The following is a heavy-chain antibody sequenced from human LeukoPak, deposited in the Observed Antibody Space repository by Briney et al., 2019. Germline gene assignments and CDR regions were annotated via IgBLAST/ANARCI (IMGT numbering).Heavy chain of an antibody. Sequence: GGSLRFSCAASGFTFISYSMNWVRQARGKGLEWVSSISSSSSYIYYADSVKGRFTISRDNAKNSLYLQMNSLRAEDTAVYYCARYSYYYDSSGYSHYGMDVWGQGTTVTVSS. J-gene: IGHJ6*02. CDR1: GFTFISYS. CDR3: ARYSYYYDSSGYSHYGMDV. CDR2: ISSSSSYI. V-gene: IGHV3-21*01. D-gene: IGHD3-22*01.